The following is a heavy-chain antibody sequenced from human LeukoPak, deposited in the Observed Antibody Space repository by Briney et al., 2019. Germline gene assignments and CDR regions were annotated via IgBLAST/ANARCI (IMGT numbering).Heavy chain of an antibody. J-gene: IGHJ2*01. CDR3: TRGLLYFDL. Sequence: PSQTLSPTCAISGDSVSSDGAAWNWIRQSPSRGLEWLGRTYYRSEWYKDYAVPVKSRTTINPDTSKNQFSLQLNSVTPEDTAVYYCTRGLLYFDLWGRGTLVTVSS. CDR1: GDSVSSDGAA. V-gene: IGHV6-1*01. CDR2: TYYRSEWYK.